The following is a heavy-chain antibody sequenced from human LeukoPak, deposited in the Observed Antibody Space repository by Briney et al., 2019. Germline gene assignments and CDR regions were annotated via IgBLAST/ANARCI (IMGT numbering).Heavy chain of an antibody. CDR2: SYSGGST. Sequence: GGSLRLSCAASGFTVSSNYMSWVRQAPGKGLEWVAGSYSGGSTYYADSVKGRVTISRDNSKNTLYLQMNSLRAEDTAVYYCASTYYYGSGSAPLYYYYGMDVWGQGTTVTVSS. J-gene: IGHJ6*02. CDR3: ASTYYYGSGSAPLYYYYGMDV. V-gene: IGHV3-53*01. D-gene: IGHD3-10*01. CDR1: GFTVSSNY.